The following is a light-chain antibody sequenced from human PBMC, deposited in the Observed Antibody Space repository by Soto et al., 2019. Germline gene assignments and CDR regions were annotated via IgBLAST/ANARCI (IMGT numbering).Light chain of an antibody. CDR2: DDR. V-gene: IGLV3-21*02. CDR1: NIGRKS. Sequence: VLTQPPSVSVAPGQTARITCGGSNIGRKSVHWYQQKPGQAPEVVVYDDRDRPSGIPERFSGSNSGNTATLTISRVEDGDEADYYCQLWDSNSDHVVFGGGTKLTVL. CDR3: QLWDSNSDHVV. J-gene: IGLJ2*01.